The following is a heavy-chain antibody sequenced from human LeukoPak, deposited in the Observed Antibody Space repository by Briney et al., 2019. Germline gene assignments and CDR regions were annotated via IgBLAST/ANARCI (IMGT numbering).Heavy chain of an antibody. D-gene: IGHD1-26*01. CDR3: ARGVYGSQDY. V-gene: IGHV4-61*02. CDR1: GGSISSGSYY. CDR2: IYTSGST. J-gene: IGHJ4*02. Sequence: SETLSLTCTVSGGSISSGSYYWSWIRQPAGKGLEWIGRIYTSGSTHYNPSLKSRVTISVDTSKNHFSLELTSVTATDTAVYYCARGVYGSQDYWGQGTLVTVSS.